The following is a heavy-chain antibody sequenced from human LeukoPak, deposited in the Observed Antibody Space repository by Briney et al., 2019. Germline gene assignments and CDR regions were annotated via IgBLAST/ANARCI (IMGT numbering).Heavy chain of an antibody. D-gene: IGHD4-23*01. CDR2: ISSSSSYT. CDR1: GFTFSDYY. CDR3: ARDNFLSKYGGNSHAFDI. V-gene: IGHV3-11*05. J-gene: IGHJ3*02. Sequence: GGSLRLSCEASGFTFSDYYMSWIRQAPGKGLEWVSYISSSSSYTNYADSVKGRFTISRDNAKNSLYLQMNSLRAEDTAVCYCARDNFLSKYGGNSHAFDIWGQGTMVTVSS.